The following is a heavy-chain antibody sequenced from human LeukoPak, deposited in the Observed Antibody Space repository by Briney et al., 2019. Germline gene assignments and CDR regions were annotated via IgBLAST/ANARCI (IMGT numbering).Heavy chain of an antibody. V-gene: IGHV1-18*01. CDR3: ARLWFGELLTLNWFDP. J-gene: IGHJ5*02. Sequence: ASVKVSCKASGYTFTSYGISWVRQAPGQGLEWMGWISVYNGNTNYAQKLQGRVTMTTDTSTSTAYMELRSLRSDDTAVYYCARLWFGELLTLNWFDPWGQGTLVTVSS. D-gene: IGHD3-10*01. CDR2: ISVYNGNT. CDR1: GYTFTSYG.